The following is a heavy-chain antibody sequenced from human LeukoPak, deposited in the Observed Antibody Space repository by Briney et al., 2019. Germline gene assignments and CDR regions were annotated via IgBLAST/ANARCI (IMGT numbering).Heavy chain of an antibody. J-gene: IGHJ5*02. V-gene: IGHV4-59*08. CDR2: IYYSGST. CDR3: AKSIVATMGWFDP. CDR1: GFTFSSYW. D-gene: IGHD5-12*01. Sequence: GSLRLSCAASGFTFSSYWMSWIRQPPGKGLEWIGYIYYSGSTNYNPSLKSRVTISVDTSKNQFSLKLSSVTAADTAVYYCAKSIVATMGWFDPWGQGTLVTVSS.